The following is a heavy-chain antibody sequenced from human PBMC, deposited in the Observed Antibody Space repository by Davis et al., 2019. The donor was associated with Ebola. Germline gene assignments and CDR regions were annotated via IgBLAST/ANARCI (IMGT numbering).Heavy chain of an antibody. CDR3: ARARREQQLVGSNWFDP. CDR2: INPNSGGT. V-gene: IGHV1-2*04. J-gene: IGHJ5*02. Sequence: ASVKVSCKASGYTFTSYGISWVRQAPGQGLEWMGWINPNSGGTNYAQKFQGWVTMTRDTSISTAYMELSRLRSDDTAVYYCARARREQQLVGSNWFDPWGQGTLVTVSS. D-gene: IGHD6-13*01. CDR1: GYTFTSYG.